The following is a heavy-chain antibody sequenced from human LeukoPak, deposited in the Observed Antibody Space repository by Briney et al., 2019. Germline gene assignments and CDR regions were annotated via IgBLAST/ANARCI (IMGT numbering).Heavy chain of an antibody. CDR2: IYSGGST. J-gene: IGHJ4*02. CDR1: GFTFSSYA. Sequence: PGGSLRLSCAASGFTFSSYAMSWVRQAPGKGLEWVSVIYSGGSTYYADSVKGRFTISRDNSKNTLYLQMNSLRAEDTAVYYCATRGYSYGSVDYWGQGTLVTVSS. D-gene: IGHD5-18*01. V-gene: IGHV3-66*01. CDR3: ATRGYSYGSVDY.